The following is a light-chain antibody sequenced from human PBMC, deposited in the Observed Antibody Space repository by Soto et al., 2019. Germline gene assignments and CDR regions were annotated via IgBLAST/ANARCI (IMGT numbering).Light chain of an antibody. J-gene: IGLJ1*01. CDR1: SSDVGGYIY. CDR2: DVT. V-gene: IGLV2-14*01. Sequence: QSALIQPASVSGSPGQSITISCTGTSSDVGGYIYVSWYQQHPGKAPKLMIYDVTSRPSGVSYRFSGSKSGNTASLTISGLQAEDEADYYCSSYTTSSSYVFGTGTKVTV. CDR3: SSYTTSSSYV.